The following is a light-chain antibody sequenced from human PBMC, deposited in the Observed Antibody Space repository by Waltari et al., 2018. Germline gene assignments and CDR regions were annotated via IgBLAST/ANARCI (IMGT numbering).Light chain of an antibody. J-gene: IGLJ1*01. CDR3: CAYAGSYTYV. Sequence: QSALTQPASVSGSPGQSITISCSGTKRDIGTYDLVSWYQHHPGKAPKVIIYQDNKRPSGVSKRFSGSKSGNAASLTVSGLQAEDEADYYCCAYAGSYTYVFGGGTKVTV. V-gene: IGLV2-23*01. CDR1: KRDIGTYDL. CDR2: QDN.